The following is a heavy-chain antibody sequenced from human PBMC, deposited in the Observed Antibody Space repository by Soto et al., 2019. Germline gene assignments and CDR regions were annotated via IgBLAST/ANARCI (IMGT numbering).Heavy chain of an antibody. Sequence: QLQLQESGPGLVKPSETLSLTCTVSGGSISSSSYYWDWIRQPPGKGLEWIGSIYYSGSTYNNPSLKSRVTISVDTSKNQFSLKLSSVTAADTAVYYCARRGGATIMDYWGQGTLVTVSS. V-gene: IGHV4-39*01. J-gene: IGHJ4*02. CDR1: GGSISSSSYY. CDR2: IYYSGST. D-gene: IGHD5-12*01. CDR3: ARRGGATIMDY.